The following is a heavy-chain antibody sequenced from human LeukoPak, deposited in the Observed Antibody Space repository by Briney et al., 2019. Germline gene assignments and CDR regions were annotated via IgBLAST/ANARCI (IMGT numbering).Heavy chain of an antibody. J-gene: IGHJ3*02. Sequence: SETLSLTCTVSGGSISSSSYYWGWIRQPPGKGLEWIGSIYYSGSTYYNPSLKSRVTISVDTSKNQFSLKLSSVTAADTAVYYCARQKAMVTVPYDIWGQGTMVTVSS. CDR1: GGSISSSSYY. V-gene: IGHV4-39*01. CDR2: IYYSGST. D-gene: IGHD5-18*01. CDR3: ARQKAMVTVPYDI.